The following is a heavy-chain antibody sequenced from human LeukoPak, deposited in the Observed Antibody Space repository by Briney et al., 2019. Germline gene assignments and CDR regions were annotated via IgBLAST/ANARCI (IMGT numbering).Heavy chain of an antibody. Sequence: SETLSLTCTVSGYSISSGYYWGWIRQPPGKGLEWIGSIYHSGSTYYNPSLKSRVTISVDTSKNQFSLKLSSVTAADTAVYFFARGILRDYYDSSGFYHRGGVGYGGQGTLVTVSS. CDR3: ARGILRDYYDSSGFYHRGGVGY. CDR1: GYSISSGYY. D-gene: IGHD3-22*01. V-gene: IGHV4-38-2*02. J-gene: IGHJ4*02. CDR2: IYHSGST.